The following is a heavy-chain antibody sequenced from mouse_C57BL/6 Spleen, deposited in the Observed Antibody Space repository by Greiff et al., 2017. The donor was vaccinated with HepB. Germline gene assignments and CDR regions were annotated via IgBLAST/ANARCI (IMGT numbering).Heavy chain of an antibody. CDR2: ISYDGSN. CDR1: GYSITSGYY. V-gene: IGHV3-6*01. D-gene: IGHD1-1*01. CDR3: ASLLLRSFAY. J-gene: IGHJ3*01. Sequence: VQLQQSGPGLVKPSQSLSLTCSVTGYSITSGYYWNWIRQFPGNKLEWMGYISYDGSNNYNPSLKNRISITRDTSKNQFFLKLNSVTTEDTATYYCASLLLRSFAYWGQGTLVTVSA.